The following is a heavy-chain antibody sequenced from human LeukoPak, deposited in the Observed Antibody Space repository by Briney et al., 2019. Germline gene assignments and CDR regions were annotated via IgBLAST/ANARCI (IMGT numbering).Heavy chain of an antibody. CDR1: GYSFTRYW. J-gene: IGHJ6*02. CDR2: IDPSDSYT. CDR3: AATRFDYYDMDV. Sequence: GESLKISCKGSGYSFTRYWINWVRQMPGKGLEWMGRIDPSDSYTNYSPSFQGHVTISADKSISTAYPQWSSLRASDTATYYCAATRFDYYDMDVWGQGTTVTVSS. V-gene: IGHV5-10-1*01. D-gene: IGHD3-16*01.